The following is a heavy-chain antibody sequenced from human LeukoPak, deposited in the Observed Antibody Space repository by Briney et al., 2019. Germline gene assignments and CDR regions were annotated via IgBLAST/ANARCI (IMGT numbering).Heavy chain of an antibody. D-gene: IGHD5-24*01. CDR3: ARGVRGYNDFYYYYYYMDV. CDR2: MNPNSGNT. J-gene: IGHJ6*03. CDR1: GYTFTSYD. Sequence: ASVKVSCKASGYTFTSYDINWVRQATGQGLEWMGWMNPNSGNTGYAQKFQGRVTMTRNTSISTAYMELSSLRSEDTAVYYCARGVRGYNDFYYYYYYMDVWGKGTTVTISS. V-gene: IGHV1-8*01.